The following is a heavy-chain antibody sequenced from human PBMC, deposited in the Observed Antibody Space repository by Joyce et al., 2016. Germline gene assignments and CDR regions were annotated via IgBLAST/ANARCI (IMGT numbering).Heavy chain of an antibody. J-gene: IGHJ6*02. V-gene: IGHV4-61*01. CDR1: GDSFSGTSYY. Sequence: HLQESGPGLVKPSETLSLTCTISGDSFSGTSYYWSWIRQSPGKGLGWLGVIYNSETTHYNPSLVGRLSISVGAAKKQVSLRLTAVTSADTAVYYCATSLPSRVGGFQFFGMDVWGQGTTVIVS. CDR3: ATSLPSRVGGFQFFGMDV. D-gene: IGHD3-10*01. CDR2: IYNSETT.